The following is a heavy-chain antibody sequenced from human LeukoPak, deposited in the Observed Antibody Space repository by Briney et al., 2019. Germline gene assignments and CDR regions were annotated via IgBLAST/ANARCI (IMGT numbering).Heavy chain of an antibody. CDR2: INADNGNT. J-gene: IGHJ3*02. CDR3: ASRREYCSTTSCSATFDI. V-gene: IGHV1-3*01. Sequence: ASVKVSCKASGYTFTTYAMHWVRQAPGQRLEWMGWINADNGNTKYSQKFQGRVTITRDTSASTAYMELSSLRSEDTAVYYCASRREYCSTTSCSATFDIWGQGTMVTVSS. D-gene: IGHD2-2*01. CDR1: GYTFTTYA.